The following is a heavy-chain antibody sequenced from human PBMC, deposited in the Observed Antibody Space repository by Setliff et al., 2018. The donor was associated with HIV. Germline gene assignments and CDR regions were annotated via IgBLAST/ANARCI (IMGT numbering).Heavy chain of an antibody. V-gene: IGHV1-8*01. D-gene: IGHD3-10*01. J-gene: IGHJ4*02. CDR1: GYDFPTYD. CDR2: VNPDNGNT. Sequence: ASVKVSCKASGYDFPTYDINWVRQAPGLGLEWMGWVNPDNGNTDYAQKFKGRVTMTRSTSINTAYMELSSLRPDDTGVYYCVRGGDLDYWGQGTQVTVSS. CDR3: VRGGDLDY.